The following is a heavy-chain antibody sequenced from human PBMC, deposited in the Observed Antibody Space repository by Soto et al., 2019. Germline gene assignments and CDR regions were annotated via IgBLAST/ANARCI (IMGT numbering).Heavy chain of an antibody. CDR2: IFTGGDT. Sequence: GGSLRLSCAASGFSVSTNYMSWVRQAPGKGLEWVSVIFTGGDTYSADSVKGRFTMSRDSSKTTLYLQMNSLRVEDTAVYYCVKYLHDSCGSPLYFFASWSPGTLDTGSS. V-gene: IGHV3-53*01. D-gene: IGHD6-25*01. CDR3: VKYLHDSCGSPLYFFAS. J-gene: IGHJ5*02. CDR1: GFSVSTNY.